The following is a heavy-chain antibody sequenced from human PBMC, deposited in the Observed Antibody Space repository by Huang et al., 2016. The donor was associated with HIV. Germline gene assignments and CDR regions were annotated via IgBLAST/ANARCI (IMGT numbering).Heavy chain of an antibody. V-gene: IGHV7-4-1*02. CDR3: ARIYCSATRCYGFDY. CDR1: GYTFTNYA. CDR2: INRNTGDP. J-gene: IGHJ4*02. Sequence: VQLVQSESELKKPGASVKVSCKASGYTFTNYAMSWVRQAPGQGLEWMGWINRNTGDPTYDQGFTGRFVFSVDPSGSTAYLQVNSLKADDAAVYYCARIYCSATRCYGFDYWGQGTLVTVSS. D-gene: IGHD2-2*01.